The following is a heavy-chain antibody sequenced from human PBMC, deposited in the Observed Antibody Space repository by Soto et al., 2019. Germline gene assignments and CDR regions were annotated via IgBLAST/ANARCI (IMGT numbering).Heavy chain of an antibody. CDR1: GVSISNTEW. CDR2: VHHSGNT. J-gene: IGHJ5*02. D-gene: IGHD2-8*01. CDR3: AKWHPLDP. V-gene: IGHV4-4*02. Sequence: SETLSLTCTVSGVSISNTEWWSWVRQPPGKGLEWMGEVHHSGNTNYNPSLKGRVTMSVDKSKNQFSLMLRSVTAADTAIYYCAKWHPLDPWGQGTLVTVSS.